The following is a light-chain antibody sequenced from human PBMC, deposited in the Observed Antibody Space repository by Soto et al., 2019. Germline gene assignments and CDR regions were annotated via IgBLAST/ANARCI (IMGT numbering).Light chain of an antibody. CDR2: GGS. CDR1: QPVNNN. CDR3: QQYEKWPPSIT. Sequence: IEMTQSPATLSASPGDRATLSCRASQPVNNNLAWYQHKPGQAPRLLIYGGSTRATGISARFSGGGSVTEFTLTISSLQSEAFAVYYCQQYEKWPPSITFGQGSLLEIK. V-gene: IGKV3-15*01. J-gene: IGKJ5*01.